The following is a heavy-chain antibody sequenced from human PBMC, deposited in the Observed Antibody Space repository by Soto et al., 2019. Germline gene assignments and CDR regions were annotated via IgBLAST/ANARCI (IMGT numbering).Heavy chain of an antibody. V-gene: IGHV1-69*13. CDR2: IIPIFGTA. D-gene: IGHD6-19*01. J-gene: IGHJ4*02. CDR3: ARLPPGIAVADMGY. Sequence: SVKVSCKASGGTFSSYAISWVRQAPGQGLEWMGGIIPIFGTANYAQKFQGRVTITADESTSTAYMELSSLRSEDTAVYYCARLPPGIAVADMGYWGQGSRFTISS. CDR1: GGTFSSYA.